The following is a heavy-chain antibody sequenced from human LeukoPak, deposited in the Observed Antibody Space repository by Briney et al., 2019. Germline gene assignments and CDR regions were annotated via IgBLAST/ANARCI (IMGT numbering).Heavy chain of an antibody. CDR1: GASVTSCGFY. CDR2: VYYTGST. CDR3: ARHSGSGSLSRPFDP. Sequence: SETLSLTCSVSGASVTSCGFYWGWLRQPPGKGPEWIATVYYTGSTYYNLSLKSRVTISIDTSKNQFSLRLTSVTTTDTAIYHCARHSGSGSLSRPFDPWGQGTLVAVSS. D-gene: IGHD3-10*01. J-gene: IGHJ5*02. V-gene: IGHV4-39*01.